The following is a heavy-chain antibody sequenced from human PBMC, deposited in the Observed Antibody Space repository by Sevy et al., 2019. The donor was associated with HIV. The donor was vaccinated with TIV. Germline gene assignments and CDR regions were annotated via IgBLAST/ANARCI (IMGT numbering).Heavy chain of an antibody. J-gene: IGHJ4*02. CDR2: ISSGSTNT. CDR3: ARDRRNYAGQYCDD. D-gene: IGHD1-7*01. V-gene: IGHV3-11*05. Sequence: GGSLRLSCPASGFTFSDYYMSWIRQAPGKGLEWVSDISSGSTNTKYADSVKGRITLSRDNAKNSLYLEMNSLRVEATAVYYCARDRRNYAGQYCDDWGQGTLVTVSS. CDR1: GFTFSDYY.